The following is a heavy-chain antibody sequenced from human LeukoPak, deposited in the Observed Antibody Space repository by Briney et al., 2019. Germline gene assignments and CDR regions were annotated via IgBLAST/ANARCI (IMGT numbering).Heavy chain of an antibody. CDR3: ASDNYYDSSGYYPYDAFDI. J-gene: IGHJ3*02. V-gene: IGHV3-33*01. CDR2: IWYDGSNK. CDR1: GFTFSSYG. D-gene: IGHD3-22*01. Sequence: PGGSLGLSCAASGFTFSSYGMHWVRRAPGKGLEWVVVIWYDGSNKYYADSVKGRFTISRDNSKNTLYLQMNSLRAEDTAVYYCASDNYYDSSGYYPYDAFDIWGQGTMVTVSS.